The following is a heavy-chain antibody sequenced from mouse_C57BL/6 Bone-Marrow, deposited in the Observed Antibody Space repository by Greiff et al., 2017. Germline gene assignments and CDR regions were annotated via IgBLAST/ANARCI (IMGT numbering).Heavy chain of an antibody. V-gene: IGHV1-81*01. J-gene: IGHJ1*03. D-gene: IGHD3-1*01. CDR2: IYPRSGNT. CDR1: GYTFTSYG. Sequence: VKLVESGAELARPGASVKLSCKASGYTFTSYGISWVKQRTGQGLEWIGEIYPRSGNTDYNEKFKGKATLTVDKSSSTAYMKLRSLTSEDSAVYFCARWGAIDGYWYFDVWGTGTTVTVSS. CDR3: ARWGAIDGYWYFDV.